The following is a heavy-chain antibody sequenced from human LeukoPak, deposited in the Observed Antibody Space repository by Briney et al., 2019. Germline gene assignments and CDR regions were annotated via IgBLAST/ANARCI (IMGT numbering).Heavy chain of an antibody. CDR1: SGSFSGYY. V-gene: IGHV4-34*01. CDR3: ARRLRYFDSGAFDI. Sequence: SETLSLTCAVYSGSFSGYYWNWIRQPPGKGLEWIGEITHSGSTNYTPSLKSRVTISVDTSKNQFSLRLSSVTAADTAVYYCARRLRYFDSGAFDIWGQGTMVTVSS. J-gene: IGHJ3*02. CDR2: ITHSGST. D-gene: IGHD3-9*01.